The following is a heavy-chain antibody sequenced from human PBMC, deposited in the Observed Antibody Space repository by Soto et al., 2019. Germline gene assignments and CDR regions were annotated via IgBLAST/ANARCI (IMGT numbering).Heavy chain of an antibody. CDR3: ANKRWDVYADNGSRYSHYGMDV. CDR2: ITGGGGKT. CDR1: GFTFSSYS. D-gene: IGHD2-15*01. J-gene: IGHJ6*02. V-gene: IGHV3-23*01. Sequence: GGSLRLSCVASGFTFSSYSMSWVRQAPGKGLEWVSGITGGGGKTFYAESVKGRFTISRDNAKNMLYLQMQSLRDEDTARYFCANKRWDVYADNGSRYSHYGMDVWGQGTTVTVSS.